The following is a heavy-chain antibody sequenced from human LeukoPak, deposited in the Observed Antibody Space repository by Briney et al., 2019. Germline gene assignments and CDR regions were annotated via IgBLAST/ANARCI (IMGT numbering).Heavy chain of an antibody. V-gene: IGHV1-18*01. D-gene: IGHD4-17*01. Sequence: VSVKVSCKASGYTFTSYGISWVRQAPGQGLEWMEWISAYNGNTNYAQKLQGRVTMTTDTSTSTAYMELRSLRSDDTAVYYCARNIVLTTVTTAFDYWGQGTLVTVSS. CDR1: GYTFTSYG. CDR3: ARNIVLTTVTTAFDY. CDR2: ISAYNGNT. J-gene: IGHJ4*02.